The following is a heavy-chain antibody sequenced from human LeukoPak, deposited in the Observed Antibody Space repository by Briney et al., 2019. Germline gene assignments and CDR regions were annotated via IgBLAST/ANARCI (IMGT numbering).Heavy chain of an antibody. J-gene: IGHJ4*02. Sequence: GGSLRLSCAASGFTFSNDCMTWVRQPPGKGLEWVANIKQDESEKYYVASVKGRFTISRDNAKNSLYLQMNSLRLEDTAVYYCARAARQSDFWGQGTLVTVSS. V-gene: IGHV3-7*01. CDR2: IKQDESEK. CDR3: ARAARQSDF. CDR1: GFTFSNDC. D-gene: IGHD6-6*01.